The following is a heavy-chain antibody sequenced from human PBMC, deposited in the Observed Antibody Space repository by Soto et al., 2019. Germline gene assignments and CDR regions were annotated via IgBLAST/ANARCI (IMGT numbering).Heavy chain of an antibody. V-gene: IGHV4-4*02. Sequence: SETLSLTCIVSGGSITSSNYWSWVRQPPGKGLEWIGEIYHSGRTNYNSALKSRVTMSVDKSKNHFSLELTSVTAADTAVYYCARRVQANGVITQDNWLAPWGQGTRVTVSS. CDR1: GGSITSSNY. J-gene: IGHJ5*02. CDR2: IYHSGRT. CDR3: ARRVQANGVITQDNWLAP. D-gene: IGHD3-10*01.